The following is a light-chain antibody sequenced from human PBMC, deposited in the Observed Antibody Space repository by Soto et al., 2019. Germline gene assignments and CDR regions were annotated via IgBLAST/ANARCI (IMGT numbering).Light chain of an antibody. Sequence: QSVLTQPPSASGSPGQSVAISCTGTASDIGGYTFVSWYQQHPGKAPKLLIYDVNKRPSGVPDRFSGSKSGNTASLTVSGLQAEDEADYYCIAHGGTNPYVFGTGTKLTVL. CDR2: DVN. CDR1: ASDIGGYTF. J-gene: IGLJ1*01. V-gene: IGLV2-8*01. CDR3: IAHGGTNPYV.